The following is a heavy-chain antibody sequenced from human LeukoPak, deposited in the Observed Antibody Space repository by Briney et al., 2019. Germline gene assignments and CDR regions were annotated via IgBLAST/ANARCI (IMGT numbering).Heavy chain of an antibody. J-gene: IGHJ5*02. CDR2: IYYSGST. Sequence: SSETLSLTCTVSGGSISSNNYYWGWIRQPPGKGLEWIGSIYYSGSTYYNPSLKSRVTISVDTSKNQFSLKLSSVTAADTAVYYCARDRRHWLAPDGSNWFDPWGQGTLVTVSS. CDR3: ARDRRHWLAPDGSNWFDP. CDR1: GGSISSNNYY. V-gene: IGHV4-39*07. D-gene: IGHD6-19*01.